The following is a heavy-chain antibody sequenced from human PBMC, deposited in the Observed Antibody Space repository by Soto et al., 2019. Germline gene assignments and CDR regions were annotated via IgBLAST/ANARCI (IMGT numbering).Heavy chain of an antibody. J-gene: IGHJ6*01. D-gene: IGHD5-18*01. CDR1: GYTFTSYA. CDR2: INAGNGNT. V-gene: IGHV1-3*01. Sequence: ASVKVSCKASGYTFTSYAMNWVRQAPGQRLEWIGWINAGNGNTKYSQKFQGRVTITRDTSASTAYMELSSLRYEDTAVYYCACVFSGGYIHCFDYYGSDVWGQGTTVNVSS. CDR3: ACVFSGGYIHCFDYYGSDV.